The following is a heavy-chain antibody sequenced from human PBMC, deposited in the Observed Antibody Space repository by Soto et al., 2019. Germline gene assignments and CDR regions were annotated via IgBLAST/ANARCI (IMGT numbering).Heavy chain of an antibody. CDR1: GGSFSGYY. V-gene: IGHV4-34*01. J-gene: IGHJ3*02. CDR2: INHSGST. Sequence: QVQLQQWGAGLLKPSETLSLTCAVYGGSFSGYYWSWIRQPPGKGLEWIGEINHSGSTNYNPSLQSRVTISVDTSKNQFSLKLSSVTAADTAVYYCARWLKRHAFDIWGQGTMVTVSS. D-gene: IGHD3-10*01. CDR3: ARWLKRHAFDI.